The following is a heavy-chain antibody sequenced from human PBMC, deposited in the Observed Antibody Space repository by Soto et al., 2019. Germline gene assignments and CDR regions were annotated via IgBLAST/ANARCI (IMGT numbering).Heavy chain of an antibody. CDR3: ARAPGRGNYFDY. CDR2: IIPIFGTA. D-gene: IGHD7-27*01. V-gene: IGHV1-69*13. CDR1: GGTFSSYA. J-gene: IGHJ4*02. Sequence: GASVKVSCKASGGTFSSYAISWVRQAPGQGLEWMGGIIPIFGTANYAQKFQGRVTITADESTSTAYMELSSLRSEDTAVYYCARAPGRGNYFDYWGQGTLVTVSS.